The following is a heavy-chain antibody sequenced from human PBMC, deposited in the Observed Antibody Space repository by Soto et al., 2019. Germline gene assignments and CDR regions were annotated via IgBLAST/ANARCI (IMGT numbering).Heavy chain of an antibody. V-gene: IGHV2-70*11. Sequence: SGPTLVNPTQTLTLTCTFSGFSLSTSGMCVSWIRQPPGKALEWLARIDWDDDKYYSTSLKTRLTTSKDTSKNQVVLTMTNMDPVDTATYYCARISVRDGYIYFDYWGQGTLVTDS. J-gene: IGHJ4*02. D-gene: IGHD5-12*01. CDR3: ARISVRDGYIYFDY. CDR2: IDWDDDK. CDR1: GFSLSTSGMC.